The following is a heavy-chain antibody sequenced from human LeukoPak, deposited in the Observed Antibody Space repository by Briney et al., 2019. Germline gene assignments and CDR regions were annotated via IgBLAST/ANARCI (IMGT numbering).Heavy chain of an antibody. Sequence: GGSLRLSCAASEFTFGSYTMNWVRQAPGKGLEWVSSITSSSSYIYYADSVKGRFTISRHNAKNSLYLQMDSLRAEDTAVYYCARVTWLSAAGTEGNFDYWGQGTLVTVSS. D-gene: IGHD6-13*01. J-gene: IGHJ4*02. CDR2: ITSSSSYI. CDR1: EFTFGSYT. CDR3: ARVTWLSAAGTEGNFDY. V-gene: IGHV3-21*01.